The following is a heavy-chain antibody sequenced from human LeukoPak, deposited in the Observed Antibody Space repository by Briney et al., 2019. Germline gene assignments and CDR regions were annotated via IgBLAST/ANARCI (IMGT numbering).Heavy chain of an antibody. V-gene: IGHV3-7*01. D-gene: IGHD6-19*01. J-gene: IGHJ4*02. CDR1: GFTFSSYW. CDR2: IKQDGSEK. CDR3: ARDSGWYTHDY. Sequence: LTGGSLRLSCAASGFTFSSYWMTWVRQAPGKGLEWVANIKQDGSEKYYVDSVKGRFTISRDNAKNSLFLQMNSLRAEDTAVYYCARDSGWYTHDYWGQGTLVTVSS.